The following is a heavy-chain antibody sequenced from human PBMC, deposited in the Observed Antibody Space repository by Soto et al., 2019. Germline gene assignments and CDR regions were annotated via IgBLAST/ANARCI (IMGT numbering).Heavy chain of an antibody. CDR1: GGTFGSYA. Sequence: QVQLVQSGAEVKKPGSSVKVSCKASGGTFGSYAISWVRQAPGQGLEWMGGIIPIPGTANYAQKFQGRVTIAADESTSTAYMELCSLRSEDTAVYYCARSQGSSTSLEIYYYYSYGMDVWGQGTTVTVSS. CDR2: IIPIPGTA. V-gene: IGHV1-69*01. CDR3: ARSQGSSTSLEIYYYYSYGMDV. J-gene: IGHJ6*02. D-gene: IGHD2-2*01.